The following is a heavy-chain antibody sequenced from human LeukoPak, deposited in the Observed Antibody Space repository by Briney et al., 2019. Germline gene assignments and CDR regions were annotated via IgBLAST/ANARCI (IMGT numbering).Heavy chain of an antibody. CDR1: GFTFSSYA. Sequence: GGSLRLSCAGSGFTFSSYAMTWVRQAPGKGLEWVSGISDSGGSTFTADSVKGRFTISRGNSKNTLYLQMNSLRAEDTAVYYCTKVRVATKLTTELDYWGQGTLVTVSS. CDR3: TKVRVATKLTTELDY. J-gene: IGHJ4*02. CDR2: ISDSGGST. V-gene: IGHV3-23*01. D-gene: IGHD4-17*01.